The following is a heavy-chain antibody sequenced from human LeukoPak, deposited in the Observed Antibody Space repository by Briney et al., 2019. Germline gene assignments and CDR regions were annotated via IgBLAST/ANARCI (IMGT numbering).Heavy chain of an antibody. CDR1: GFTFSDYY. V-gene: IGHV3-11*01. Sequence: PGGSLRLSCLASGFTFSDYYMSWVRQARGKGLEWISYMSSRGYPTYYAESVKGRFTISRDNAKNTLYLQMHNLRADDTAVYFCARVGIALTSPFDYWGLGTLVAVSS. D-gene: IGHD1-1*01. J-gene: IGHJ4*02. CDR2: MSSRGYPT. CDR3: ARVGIALTSPFDY.